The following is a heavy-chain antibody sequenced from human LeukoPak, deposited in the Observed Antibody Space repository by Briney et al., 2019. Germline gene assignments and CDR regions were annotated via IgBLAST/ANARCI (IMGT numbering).Heavy chain of an antibody. D-gene: IGHD3-10*01. Sequence: ASEKVSCKASGYTFTSYYMHWVRQAPGQGLEWMGIINPSGGSTSYAQKFQGRVTMTRDMSTSTVYMELSSLRSEDTAVYYCAVKGTDDDAFDIWGQGTMVTVSS. V-gene: IGHV1-46*01. J-gene: IGHJ3*02. CDR2: INPSGGST. CDR3: AVKGTDDDAFDI. CDR1: GYTFTSYY.